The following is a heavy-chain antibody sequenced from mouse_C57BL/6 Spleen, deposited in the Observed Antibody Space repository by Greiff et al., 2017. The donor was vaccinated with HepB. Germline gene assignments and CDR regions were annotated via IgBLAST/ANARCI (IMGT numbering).Heavy chain of an antibody. Sequence: QVQLQQPGAELVKPGASVKMSCKASGYTFTSYWITWVKQRPGQGLECIGDIYPGSGSTNYNEKFKSKATLTVDTSSSTAYMQLSSLTSEDSAVYYCARSDYGSSYDYAMDYWGQGTSVTVSS. CDR1: GYTFTSYW. J-gene: IGHJ4*01. CDR2: IYPGSGST. D-gene: IGHD1-1*01. CDR3: ARSDYGSSYDYAMDY. V-gene: IGHV1-55*01.